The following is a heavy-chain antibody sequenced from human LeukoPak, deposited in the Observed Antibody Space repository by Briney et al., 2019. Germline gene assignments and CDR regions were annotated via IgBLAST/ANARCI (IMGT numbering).Heavy chain of an antibody. CDR2: IYLSGST. CDR3: ARHIHYYDY. Sequence: SGTLSLTCSVSGVSINNYYWSRIWQPPGKGLEWIGYIYLSGSTNYNPSLKSRVTISVDTSKNQFSLKLKSVTAADTAVYYCARHIHYYDYWGQGTLVTVSS. J-gene: IGHJ4*02. CDR1: GVSINNYY. V-gene: IGHV4-59*08.